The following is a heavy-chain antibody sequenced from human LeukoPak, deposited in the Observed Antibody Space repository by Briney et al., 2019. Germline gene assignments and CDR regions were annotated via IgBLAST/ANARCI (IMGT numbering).Heavy chain of an antibody. J-gene: IGHJ5*02. Sequence: ASVKVSCKASGHTFTGYYMHWVRQAPGQGLEWMGWINPNSGDTNYAQNFQGRVTMTRDTSFTTAYMELSRLRSDDTAVYYCARDRLRLGYERTNWFDPWGQGTLVTVSS. D-gene: IGHD2-15*01. CDR2: INPNSGDT. CDR3: ARDRLRLGYERTNWFDP. CDR1: GHTFTGYY. V-gene: IGHV1-2*02.